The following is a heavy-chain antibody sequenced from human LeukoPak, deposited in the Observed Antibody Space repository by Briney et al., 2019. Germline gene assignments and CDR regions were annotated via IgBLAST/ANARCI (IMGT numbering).Heavy chain of an antibody. CDR2: ISAYNGNT. V-gene: IGHV1-18*01. CDR3: ATSSLNYYGSGSYYGY. Sequence: ASVKVSCKASGYTFPSYSISWVRQAPGQGLEWMGWISAYNGNTNYAQKLQGRVTMTTDTSTSTAYMELRSLRSDDTAVYYCATSSLNYYGSGSYYGYWGQGTLVTVSS. D-gene: IGHD3-10*01. J-gene: IGHJ4*02. CDR1: GYTFPSYS.